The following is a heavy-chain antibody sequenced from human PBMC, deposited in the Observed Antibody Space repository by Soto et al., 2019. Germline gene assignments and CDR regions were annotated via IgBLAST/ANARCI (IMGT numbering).Heavy chain of an antibody. V-gene: IGHV4-59*01. CDR2: IYYSGST. CDR1: GGSIGSYY. D-gene: IGHD3-9*01. CDR3: ARVGERIPYIDWLYYFDY. Sequence: PSETLSLTCTVSGGSIGSYYWSWIRQPPGKGLEWIGYIYYSGSTNYNPSLKSRLTMSVDTSKNQFSLKLSSVIAADTAVYYCARVGERIPYIDWLYYFDYWGQGTLVTVSS. J-gene: IGHJ4*02.